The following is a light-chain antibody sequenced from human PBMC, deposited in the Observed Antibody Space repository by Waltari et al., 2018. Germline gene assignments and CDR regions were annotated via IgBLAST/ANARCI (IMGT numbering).Light chain of an antibody. CDR1: SSNIACNS. CDR3: PTWDANLNGVV. CDR2: NYS. V-gene: IGLV1-44*01. J-gene: IGLJ2*01. Sequence: QSVLTQPPSVSGTPGQRVTISCSGSSSNIACNSVNWYQQVPGKAPKLLIYNYSQRPPGVSDHFSGTKSDSSASLAISGLRSEDEAPYYGPTWDANLNGVVFGGGTKLTVL.